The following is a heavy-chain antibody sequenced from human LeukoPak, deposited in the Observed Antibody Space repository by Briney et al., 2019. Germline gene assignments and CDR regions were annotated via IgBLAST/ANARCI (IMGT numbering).Heavy chain of an antibody. D-gene: IGHD3-10*01. CDR2: IYHSGST. V-gene: IGHV4-59*12. Sequence: SGTLSLTCTVSGGSISSYYWSWIRQPPGKGLEWIGEIYHSGSTNYNPSLKSRVTISVDKSKNQFSLKLSSVTAADTAVYYCARDPQPRYGSGSYYKSRHYYCYMDVWGKGTTVTVSS. J-gene: IGHJ6*03. CDR1: GGSISSYY. CDR3: ARDPQPRYGSGSYYKSRHYYCYMDV.